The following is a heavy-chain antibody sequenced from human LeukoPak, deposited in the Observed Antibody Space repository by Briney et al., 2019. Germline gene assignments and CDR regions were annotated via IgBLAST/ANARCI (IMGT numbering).Heavy chain of an antibody. V-gene: IGHV5-10-1*01. CDR3: ARHVYSSNYYFDY. J-gene: IGHJ4*02. D-gene: IGHD6-19*01. CDR2: IDPSDSYT. Sequence: GGSLRLSCKGSGYSFTSYWISWVRQMPGKGLEWMGRIDPSDSYTNYSPSFQGHVTISADKSISTAYLQWSSLKASDTAMYYCARHVYSSNYYFDYRGQGTLVTVSS. CDR1: GYSFTSYW.